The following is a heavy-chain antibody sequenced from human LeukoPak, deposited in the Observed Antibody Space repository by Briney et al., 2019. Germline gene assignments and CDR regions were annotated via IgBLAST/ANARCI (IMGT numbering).Heavy chain of an antibody. J-gene: IGHJ4*02. CDR3: AREWEYLFDY. CDR2: INHSGST. V-gene: IGHV4-34*01. CDR1: GGSFSGYY. D-gene: IGHD1-26*01. Sequence: PSETLSLTCAVYGGSFSGYYWSWIRQPPGKGLEWIGEINHSGSTNYNPSLKSRVTISVDTSKNQFSLKLSSVTAADTAVYYCAREWEYLFDYWGQGTPVTVSS.